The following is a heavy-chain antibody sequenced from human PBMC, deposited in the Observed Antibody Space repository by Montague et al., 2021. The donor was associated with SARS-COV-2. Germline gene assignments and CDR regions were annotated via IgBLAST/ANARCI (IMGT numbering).Heavy chain of an antibody. CDR2: IYYSGST. CDR3: ARHAYDSSGYSSLWFDP. J-gene: IGHJ5*02. CDR1: GGSISSSSYY. V-gene: IGHV4-39*01. D-gene: IGHD3-22*01. Sequence: SETLSLTCTVSGGSISSSSYYWGWIRQPPGKGLEWIGSIYYSGSTYYNPSLKSRVTISVDTSKNQFPLKLSSVTAADTAVYYCARHAYDSSGYSSLWFDPWGQGTLATVSS.